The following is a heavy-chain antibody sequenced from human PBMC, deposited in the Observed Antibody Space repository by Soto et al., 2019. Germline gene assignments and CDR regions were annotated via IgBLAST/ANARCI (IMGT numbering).Heavy chain of an antibody. CDR1: GFTFSSYA. CDR3: ARGPVDIVVVPAATYTGAFDI. Sequence: PGGSLRLSCAASGFTFSSYAMHWVRQAPGKGLEWVAVISYDGSNKYYADSVKGRFTISRDNSKNTLYLQMNSLRAEDTAVYYCARGPVDIVVVPAATYTGAFDIWGQGTMVTVSS. CDR2: ISYDGSNK. D-gene: IGHD2-2*01. J-gene: IGHJ3*02. V-gene: IGHV3-30-3*01.